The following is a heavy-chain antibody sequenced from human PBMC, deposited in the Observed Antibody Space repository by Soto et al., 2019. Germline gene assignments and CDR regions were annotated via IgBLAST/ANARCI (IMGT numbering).Heavy chain of an antibody. Sequence: SETLSLTCSVSGDSISTVDYFWAWIRQPPGQALEYIGYIYKSATTYYNPSFESRVAISLDTSKSQFPLNVTSVTAADTAVYFCARGRYCLTGRCFPNWFDSWGQGTLVTVSS. CDR3: ARGRYCLTGRCFPNWFDS. V-gene: IGHV4-30-4*01. J-gene: IGHJ5*01. CDR2: IYKSATT. D-gene: IGHD2-15*01. CDR1: GDSISTVDYF.